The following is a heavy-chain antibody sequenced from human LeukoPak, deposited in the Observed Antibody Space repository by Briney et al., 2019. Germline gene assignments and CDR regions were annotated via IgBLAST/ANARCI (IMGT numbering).Heavy chain of an antibody. Sequence: ASVTVSCTASGYTFTGYYMHWVRQAPGQGLEWMGWINPNSGGTNYAQKFQGRVTMTRDTSISTAYMELSRLRSDDTAVYYCARAGIAAAGVYDYWGQGTLVTVSS. CDR3: ARAGIAAAGVYDY. D-gene: IGHD6-13*01. V-gene: IGHV1-2*02. J-gene: IGHJ4*02. CDR1: GYTFTGYY. CDR2: INPNSGGT.